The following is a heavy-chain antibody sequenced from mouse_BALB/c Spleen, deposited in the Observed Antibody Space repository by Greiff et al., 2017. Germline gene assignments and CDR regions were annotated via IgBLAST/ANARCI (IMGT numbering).Heavy chain of an antibody. CDR1: GYTFTDYA. Sequence: VQLQQSGAELVRPGVSVKISCKGSGYTFTDYAMHWVKQSHAKSLEWIGVISTYYGDASYNQKFKGKATMTVDKSSSTAYMELARLTSEDSAIYYCARGGYDGYYYAMDYWGQGTSVTVSS. J-gene: IGHJ4*01. CDR2: ISTYYGDA. V-gene: IGHV1S137*01. CDR3: ARGGYDGYYYAMDY. D-gene: IGHD2-14*01.